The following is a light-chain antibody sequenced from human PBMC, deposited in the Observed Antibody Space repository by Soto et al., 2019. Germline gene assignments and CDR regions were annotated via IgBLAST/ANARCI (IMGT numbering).Light chain of an antibody. Sequence: QTPSTLSASVVEKDTITCRASQSIGSWLAWYQQKPGKAPNLLIYAASSLQSGVPSRFSGSGSGTDFTLTIIFLMIRELARSYRLQYT. J-gene: IGKJ2*01. CDR1: QSIGSW. CDR3: LQYT. V-gene: IGKV1-5*01. CDR2: AAS.